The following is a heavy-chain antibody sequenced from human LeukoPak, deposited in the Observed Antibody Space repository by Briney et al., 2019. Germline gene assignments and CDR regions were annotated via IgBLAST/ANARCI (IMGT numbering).Heavy chain of an antibody. CDR2: IKQDGSEK. D-gene: IGHD3-16*01. J-gene: IGHJ6*04. V-gene: IGHV3-7*01. Sequence: PSETLSLTCAVYGGSFSGYYWSWVRQAPGKGLEWVAIIKQDGSEKYYVDSVKGRFTISRDNVKNSLYLQMNSLRAEGTAVYYCARDWGVWGKGTTVTISS. CDR1: GGSFSGYY. CDR3: ARDWGV.